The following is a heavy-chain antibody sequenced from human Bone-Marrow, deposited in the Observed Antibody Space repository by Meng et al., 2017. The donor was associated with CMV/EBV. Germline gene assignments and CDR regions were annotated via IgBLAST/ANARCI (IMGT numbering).Heavy chain of an antibody. V-gene: IGHV1-69*10. CDR2: IIPILGIA. CDR3: ARASPVVTVLHDAFDI. J-gene: IGHJ3*02. Sequence: SVKVSCKASGGTFSSYAISWVRQAPGQGLEWMGGIIPILGIANYAQKFQGRVTITADKSTSTAYMELSSLRSDDTAVYYCARASPVVTVLHDAFDIWGQGTMVTVSS. D-gene: IGHD3-22*01. CDR1: GGTFSSYA.